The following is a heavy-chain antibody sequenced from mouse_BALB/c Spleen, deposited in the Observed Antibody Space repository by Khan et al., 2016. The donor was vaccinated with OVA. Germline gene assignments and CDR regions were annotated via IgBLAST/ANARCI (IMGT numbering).Heavy chain of an antibody. V-gene: IGHV5-6*01. CDR1: GFTFSTYG. Sequence: EVELVESGGDLVKPGGSLKLSCTASGFTFSTYGMSWVRQAPDKRLEWVATVSPGGSYTYYPDSLKGRFTFSRDNSTNTLYLQISGLRSEDSAMFYGTRLAYYYDSEGFAYWGQGTLVTVSA. J-gene: IGHJ3*01. D-gene: IGHD1-1*01. CDR3: TRLAYYYDSEGFAY. CDR2: VSPGGSYT.